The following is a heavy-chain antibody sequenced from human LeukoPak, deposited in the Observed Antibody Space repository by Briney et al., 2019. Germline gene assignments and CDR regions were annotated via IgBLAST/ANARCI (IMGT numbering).Heavy chain of an antibody. CDR1: GGSFSGYY. CDR2: INHSGST. CDR3: ARFRSVTTSRRWFDP. D-gene: IGHD4-11*01. J-gene: IGHJ5*02. V-gene: IGHV4-34*01. Sequence: SETLSLTCAVYGGSFSGYYWSWIRQPPGKGLEWIGEINHSGSTNYNPSLKSRVTISVDTSKNQFSLKLSSVTAADTAVYYCARFRSVTTSRRWFDPWGQGTLVTVSS.